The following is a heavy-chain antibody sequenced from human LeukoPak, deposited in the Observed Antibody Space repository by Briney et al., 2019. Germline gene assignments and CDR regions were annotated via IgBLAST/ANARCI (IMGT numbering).Heavy chain of an antibody. V-gene: IGHV4-59*01. D-gene: IGHD3-22*01. Sequence: PSETLSLTCTVSAGSITGNYWSWIRQPPGKGLEWMAYIYYSGSTSYHPSLKSRVTLSVDTSKNQFSLKLRSVTAADTAVYFCARAGTYDTIAYYYDYWGQGTLVTVSA. CDR2: IYYSGST. CDR3: ARAGTYDTIAYYYDY. CDR1: AGSITGNY. J-gene: IGHJ4*02.